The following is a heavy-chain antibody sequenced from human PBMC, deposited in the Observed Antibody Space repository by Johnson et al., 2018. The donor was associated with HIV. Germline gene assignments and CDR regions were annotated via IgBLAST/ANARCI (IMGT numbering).Heavy chain of an antibody. Sequence: QVQLVESGGGLIQPGGSLRLSCAASGFTVSSNYMSWVRQAPGKGLEWVAVISYDGSNKFYADSVKGRFTISRDNSKNTLSLQMNSLRAEDTAMYYCARDGTETGPDDAFDIWGQGTMVTVSS. V-gene: IGHV3-30-3*01. J-gene: IGHJ3*02. D-gene: IGHD1-1*01. CDR3: ARDGTETGPDDAFDI. CDR1: GFTVSSNY. CDR2: ISYDGSNK.